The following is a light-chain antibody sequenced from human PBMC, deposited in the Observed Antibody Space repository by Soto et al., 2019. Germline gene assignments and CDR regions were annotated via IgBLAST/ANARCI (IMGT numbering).Light chain of an antibody. V-gene: IGLV1-40*01. J-gene: IGLJ1*01. CDR2: GNS. CDR3: QSYDSSLSGYV. CDR1: SSNIGAGYD. Sequence: QSVLTQPPSVSGAPGQRVTISCTGSSSNIGAGYDVHWYQQLPGTAPKLLIYGNSNRPSGGPDRFSGSKSGTSASLAITGLQAEDEGDYYCQSYDSSLSGYVFGTGTKVTVL.